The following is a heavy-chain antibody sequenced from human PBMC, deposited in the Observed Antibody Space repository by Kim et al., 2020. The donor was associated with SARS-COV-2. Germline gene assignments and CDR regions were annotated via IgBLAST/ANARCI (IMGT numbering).Heavy chain of an antibody. CDR1: GGSISSSSYY. Sequence: SETLSLTCTVSGGSISSSSYYWGWIRQPPGKGLEWIGSIYYSGSTYYNPSLKSRVTISVDTSKNQFSLKLSSVTAADTAVYYCASLPADYDYVWGTYRFDYWGQGTLVTVSS. V-gene: IGHV4-39*01. CDR2: IYYSGST. J-gene: IGHJ4*02. CDR3: ASLPADYDYVWGTYRFDY. D-gene: IGHD3-16*01.